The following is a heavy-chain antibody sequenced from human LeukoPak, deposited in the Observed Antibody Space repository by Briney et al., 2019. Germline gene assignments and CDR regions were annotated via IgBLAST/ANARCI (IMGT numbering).Heavy chain of an antibody. CDR2: ITSSSSYI. V-gene: IGHV3-21*06. Sequence: PGGSLRLSCAASGFTFSGYEMNWVRQAPGKGLEWVSSITSSSSYIYYADSVKGRFTISRDNAKNSLYLQMDSLRVEDTAEYYCARDPYSGNYGAYYYYYMDVWGKGTTVTISS. CDR1: GFTFSGYE. CDR3: ARDPYSGNYGAYYYYYMDV. J-gene: IGHJ6*03. D-gene: IGHD1-26*01.